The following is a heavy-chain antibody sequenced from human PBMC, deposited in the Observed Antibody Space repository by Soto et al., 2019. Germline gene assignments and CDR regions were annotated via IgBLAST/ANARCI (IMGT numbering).Heavy chain of an antibody. CDR2: ISGHNGDT. D-gene: IGHD6-19*01. Sequence: ASVKVSCKASGYTFTSYGITWVRQAPGQGLQWTGWISGHNGDTNYAQKFQGRVTVTTDTSTSTAYMELRSLRYDDTAVYYCARASRFQWLVNTFDYWGQGTLVTVS. J-gene: IGHJ4*02. V-gene: IGHV1-18*01. CDR3: ARASRFQWLVNTFDY. CDR1: GYTFTSYG.